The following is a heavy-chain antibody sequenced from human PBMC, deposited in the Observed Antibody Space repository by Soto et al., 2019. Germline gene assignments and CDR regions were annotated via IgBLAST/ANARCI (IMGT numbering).Heavy chain of an antibody. J-gene: IGHJ4*02. CDR3: ARGPGHYFEY. CDR1: GFTFSSYA. Sequence: PGGSLRLSCAASGFTFSSYAMHWVRQAPGKGLEYVSAISSNGGSTYYANSVKGRFTISRDNSKNTLYLQMGSLRAEDMAVYYCARGPGHYFEYWGQGTLVTVSS. V-gene: IGHV3-64*01. CDR2: ISSNGGST.